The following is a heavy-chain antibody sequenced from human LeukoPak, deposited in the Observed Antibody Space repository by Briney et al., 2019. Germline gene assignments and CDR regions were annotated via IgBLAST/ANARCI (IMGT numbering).Heavy chain of an antibody. J-gene: IGHJ4*02. V-gene: IGHV1-69*13. CDR3: AYSSSSVSVEEDY. CDR1: GGTSSSYA. D-gene: IGHD6-6*01. CDR2: IIPIFGTA. Sequence: SVKVSCKASGGTSSSYAISWVRQAPGQGLEWMGGIIPIFGTANYAQKFQGRVTITADESTSTAYMELSSLRSEDTAVYYCAYSSSSVSVEEDYWGQGTLVTVSS.